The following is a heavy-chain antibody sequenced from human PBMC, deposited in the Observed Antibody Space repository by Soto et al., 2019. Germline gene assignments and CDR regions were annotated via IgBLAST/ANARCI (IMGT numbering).Heavy chain of an antibody. V-gene: IGHV4-4*02. CDR2: IYHSGST. CDR1: GGSFSTSNW. Sequence: SETLSLTCAVSGGSFSTSNWCSLVRQPPGKGREWIGEIYHSGSTNYNPSLKSQVTISVDKSKNQFSLELSSVTAADTAVYYCARSYSSSWYMDVNDAFDIWGQGTMVTVS. CDR3: ARSYSSSWYMDVNDAFDI. J-gene: IGHJ3*02. D-gene: IGHD6-13*01.